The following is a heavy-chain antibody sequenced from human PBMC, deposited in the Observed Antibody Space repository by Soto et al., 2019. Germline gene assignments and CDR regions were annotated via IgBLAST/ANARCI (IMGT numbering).Heavy chain of an antibody. V-gene: IGHV3-23*01. CDR1: GFTFNIYA. CDR2: ISGSGGRT. CDR3: AKLNDYDILTGYRSEYFQH. J-gene: IGHJ1*01. D-gene: IGHD3-9*01. Sequence: EVQLLESGGGLVQPGGSLRLSCAASGFTFNIYAMTWVRQAPVKGLEWVSGISGSGGRTYYADSVKGRFTISRDNSKNTLDLQMNSLRAEDTAVYYCAKLNDYDILTGYRSEYFQHWGQGTLVTVSS.